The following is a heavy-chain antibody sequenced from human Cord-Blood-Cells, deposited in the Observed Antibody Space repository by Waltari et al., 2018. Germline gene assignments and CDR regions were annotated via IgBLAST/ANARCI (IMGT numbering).Heavy chain of an antibody. CDR1: GGSISSHY. D-gene: IGHD3-3*01. V-gene: IGHV4-59*11. Sequence: QVQLQESGPGLVQPSETLSLTCTVPGGSISSHYWSWNRQPPGKGLEWIGYIYYSGSTNYNPSLKSRVTISVDTSKNQFSLKLSSVTAADTAVYYCARAANVWSGYYFDYWGQGTLVTVSS. CDR2: IYYSGST. J-gene: IGHJ4*02. CDR3: ARAANVWSGYYFDY.